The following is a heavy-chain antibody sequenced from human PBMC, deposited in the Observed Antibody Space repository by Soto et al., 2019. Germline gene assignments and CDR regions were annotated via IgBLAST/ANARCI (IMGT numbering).Heavy chain of an antibody. D-gene: IGHD2-15*01. J-gene: IGHJ4*02. CDR3: ARDPGGPYCSGGSCYPPYDY. V-gene: IGHV3-21*01. Sequence: PGGSLRLSCAASGFTFSSYSMNWVRQAPGKGLEWVSSISSSSSYIYYADSVKGRFTISRDNAKNSLYLQMNSLRAEDTAVYYCARDPGGPYCSGGSCYPPYDYWDQGTLVTVSS. CDR1: GFTFSSYS. CDR2: ISSSSSYI.